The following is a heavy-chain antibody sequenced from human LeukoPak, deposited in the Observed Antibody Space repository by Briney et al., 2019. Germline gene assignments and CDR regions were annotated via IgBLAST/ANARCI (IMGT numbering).Heavy chain of an antibody. Sequence: SGGSLRLSCAASGSIFNSYGMSWVRQAPGKGLEWVSALSGSGDTTYYADSVKGRFTISRDNSKNTLYLQMNSLRVEDTAIYYCAKDRSWGLDYWGQGTLVTVSS. CDR1: GSIFNSYG. D-gene: IGHD7-27*01. J-gene: IGHJ4*02. CDR3: AKDRSWGLDY. CDR2: LSGSGDTT. V-gene: IGHV3-23*01.